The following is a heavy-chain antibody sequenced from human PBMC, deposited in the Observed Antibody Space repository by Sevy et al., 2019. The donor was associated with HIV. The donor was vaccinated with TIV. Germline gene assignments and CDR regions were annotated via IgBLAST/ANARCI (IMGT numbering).Heavy chain of an antibody. V-gene: IGHV3-30-3*01. J-gene: IGHJ4*02. CDR2: ISYDGSSK. D-gene: IGHD3-10*02. CDR3: ARDGGYSVNFLPSGY. Sequence: GGSLRLSCAASGFTFSSHAMHWVRQAPGKGLEWMAAISYDGSSKYYADSVKGRFTISRDDSKNTLYMQMSSLRAGDMGVDYCARDGGYSVNFLPSGYWGQGTLVTVSS. CDR1: GFTFSSHA.